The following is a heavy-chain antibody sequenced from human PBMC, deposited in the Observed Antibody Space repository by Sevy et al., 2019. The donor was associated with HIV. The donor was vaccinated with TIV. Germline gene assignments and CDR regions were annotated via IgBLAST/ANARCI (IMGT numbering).Heavy chain of an antibody. CDR3: TSSEGALAIGPDP. CDR2: ISSSGSSI. CDR1: GFTFSSYD. V-gene: IGHV3-48*03. J-gene: IGHJ5*02. D-gene: IGHD2-21*01. Sequence: GGSLRLSCTASGFTFSSYDMNWVRQAPGKGLEWVSKISSSGSSIYYADSVKGRFTISGDNPKNSLNLQMNSLRAEDTDVYYCTSSEGALAIGPDPWGQGNLVTVSS.